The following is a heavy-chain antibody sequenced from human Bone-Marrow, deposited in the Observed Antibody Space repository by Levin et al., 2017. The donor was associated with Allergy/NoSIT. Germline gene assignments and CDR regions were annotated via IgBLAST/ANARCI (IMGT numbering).Heavy chain of an antibody. CDR3: ARIWGSGWYGSRDV. Sequence: SQTLSLTCAVHGGSFSGDFWSWIRPSPGKGLEWIGKTDHNGKTQYNPSLRSRVNILVDESNKQFSLRLTSMTAADTAIYYCARIWGSGWYGSRDVWGEGTTVIVSS. J-gene: IGHJ6*04. V-gene: IGHV4-34*01. CDR2: TDHNGKT. D-gene: IGHD6-19*01. CDR1: GGSFSGDF.